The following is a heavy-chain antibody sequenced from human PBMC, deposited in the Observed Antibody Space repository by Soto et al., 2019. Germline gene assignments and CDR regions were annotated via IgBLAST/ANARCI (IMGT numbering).Heavy chain of an antibody. CDR2: INHSGST. J-gene: IGHJ4*02. Sequence: SETLSLTCAVYGGSFSGYYWSWIRQPPGKGLEWIGEINHSGSTNYNPSLKSRVTISVDTSKNQFSLKLSSVTAADTAVYYCARGSTIFGVVIYGYYFDYWGQGTLVTVPQ. CDR3: ARGSTIFGVVIYGYYFDY. V-gene: IGHV4-34*01. D-gene: IGHD3-3*01. CDR1: GGSFSGYY.